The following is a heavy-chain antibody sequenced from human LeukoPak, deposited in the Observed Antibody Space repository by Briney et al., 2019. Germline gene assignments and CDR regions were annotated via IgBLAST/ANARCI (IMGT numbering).Heavy chain of an antibody. J-gene: IGHJ4*02. Sequence: SVKVSCKASGGTFSSYAISWVRQAPEQGLEWMGGIIPIFGTANYAQKFQGRVTITADESTSTAYMELSSLRSEDTAVYYCARDNSSWFDYWGQGTLVTVSS. D-gene: IGHD6-13*01. V-gene: IGHV1-69*13. CDR2: IIPIFGTA. CDR3: ARDNSSWFDY. CDR1: GGTFSSYA.